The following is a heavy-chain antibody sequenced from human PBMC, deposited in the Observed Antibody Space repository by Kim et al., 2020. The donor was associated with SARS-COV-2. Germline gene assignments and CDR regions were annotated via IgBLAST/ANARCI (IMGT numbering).Heavy chain of an antibody. Sequence: GGSLRLSCAASGFTFSSYAMHWVRQAPGKGLEWVALISYDGSNKYYADSVKGRFTISRDNSKNTLYLQMNSLRAEDTAVYYCARDDYDSSGYDWFDPWGQGTLVTVSS. D-gene: IGHD3-22*01. CDR1: GFTFSSYA. CDR3: ARDDYDSSGYDWFDP. CDR2: ISYDGSNK. J-gene: IGHJ5*02. V-gene: IGHV3-30-3*01.